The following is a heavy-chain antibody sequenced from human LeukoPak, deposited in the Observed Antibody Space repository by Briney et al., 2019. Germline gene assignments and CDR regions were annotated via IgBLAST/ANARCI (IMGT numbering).Heavy chain of an antibody. CDR1: GFTFSSYA. V-gene: IGHV3-30-3*01. CDR3: ARGGYSYGSDYDSSGYFDY. J-gene: IGHJ4*02. Sequence: PGGSLRLSCAACGFTFSSYAMHWLRQAPGKGLEWVAVVSYDGSNKYYADSVKGRFTISRDNSKNTLYLQMNSLRAEDTAVYYCARGGYSYGSDYDSSGYFDYWGQGTLVTVSS. D-gene: IGHD3-22*01. CDR2: VSYDGSNK.